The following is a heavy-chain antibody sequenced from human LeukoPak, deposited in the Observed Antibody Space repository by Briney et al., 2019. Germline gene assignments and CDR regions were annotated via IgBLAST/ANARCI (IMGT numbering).Heavy chain of an antibody. V-gene: IGHV3-66*02. CDR3: ARHDAGSGKGIDY. CDR2: IYSGGST. CDR1: GFTVSSNY. Sequence: GGSLRLSCAASGFTVSSNYMSWVRQAPGKGLEWVSVIYSGGSTYYADSVKGRFTISRDNSKNTLYLQMNSLRAEDTAVYYCARHDAGSGKGIDYWGQGTLVTVSS. J-gene: IGHJ4*02. D-gene: IGHD3-3*01.